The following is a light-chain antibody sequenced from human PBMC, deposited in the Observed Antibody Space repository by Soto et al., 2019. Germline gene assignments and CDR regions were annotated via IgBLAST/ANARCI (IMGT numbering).Light chain of an antibody. CDR3: AAWDDSLHGAV. CDR2: NNL. CDR1: SSNIGSNA. J-gene: IGLJ7*01. Sequence: QSVLTQPPSASGTPGQRVTISCSGSSSNIGSNAVNWYQQLPGTAPKLLIYNNLQRPSGVPDRFSGSKSGTSASLAISGLQSEDEADYFCAAWDDSLHGAVFGGGTQLTVL. V-gene: IGLV1-44*01.